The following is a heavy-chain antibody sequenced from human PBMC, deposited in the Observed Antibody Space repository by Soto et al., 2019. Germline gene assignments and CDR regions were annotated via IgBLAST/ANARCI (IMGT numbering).Heavy chain of an antibody. CDR1: GFTFIGSA. J-gene: IGHJ4*02. CDR3: TQAAMDY. V-gene: IGHV3-73*01. CDR2: IRSKANSYAT. Sequence: PVGSLRLSCAASGFTFIGSAMHWVRQASGKGLEWVGRIRSKANSYATAYAASVKGRFTISRDDSKNTAYLQMNSLKTEDTAVYYWTQAAMDYWGQGTLVTVSS. D-gene: IGHD5-18*01.